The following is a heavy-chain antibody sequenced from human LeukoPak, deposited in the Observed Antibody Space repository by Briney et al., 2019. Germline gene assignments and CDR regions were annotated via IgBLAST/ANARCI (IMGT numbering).Heavy chain of an antibody. CDR2: INHSGST. Sequence: PSETLSLTCAVYGGSFSGYYWSWIRQPPGKGLEWIGEINHSGSTNYNPSLKSRVTISVDTSKSQFSLKLSSVTAADTAVYYCARRSYNSPFRYWGQGTLVTVSS. CDR3: ARRSYNSPFRY. CDR1: GGSFSGYY. V-gene: IGHV4-34*01. J-gene: IGHJ4*02. D-gene: IGHD5-24*01.